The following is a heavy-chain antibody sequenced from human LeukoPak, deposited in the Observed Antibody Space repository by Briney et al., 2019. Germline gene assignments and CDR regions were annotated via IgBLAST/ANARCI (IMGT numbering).Heavy chain of an antibody. CDR3: AEEYSSGWSYWYFDL. V-gene: IGHV3-30*18. J-gene: IGHJ2*01. CDR2: ISRHGSTK. D-gene: IGHD6-19*01. Sequence: GGSLRLSSAASGFDFSDHGMHWVRQAPGKGLEWVAVISRHGSTKIYAASVKGRFTISRDNSKNTMYLQMDSLRPEDTAVYFCAEEYSSGWSYWYFDLWGRGTLVTVSS. CDR1: GFDFSDHG.